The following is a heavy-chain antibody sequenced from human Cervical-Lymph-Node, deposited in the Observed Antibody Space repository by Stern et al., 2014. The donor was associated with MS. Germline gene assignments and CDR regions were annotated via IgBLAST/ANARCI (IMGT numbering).Heavy chain of an antibody. D-gene: IGHD3-16*01. V-gene: IGHV1-46*01. CDR2: INPSGGST. CDR1: GYTFTYCY. CDR3: ARSIREYAYGCDY. J-gene: IGHJ4*02. Sequence: VQLVESGAEVKKPGASVKVSCKASGYTFTYCYMHWVRQAPGQGLEWMGLINPSGGSTTYAQKFQGRVTLTRDTSTSTVYMELSSVRSDDTAVYYCARSIREYAYGCDYWGQGTLVTVSS.